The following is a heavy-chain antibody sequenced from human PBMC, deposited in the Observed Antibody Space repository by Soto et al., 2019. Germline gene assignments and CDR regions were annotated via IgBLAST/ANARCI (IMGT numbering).Heavy chain of an antibody. CDR3: ARADRGYYYYGMDV. V-gene: IGHV3-21*04. CDR1: GFTFSSYS. J-gene: IGHJ6*02. CDR2: ISSSSSYI. D-gene: IGHD3-16*02. Sequence: GGSLRLSCAASGFTFSSYSMNWVRQAPGKGLEWVSSISSSSSYIYYADSVKGRFTISRDNAKNSLYLQMNSLRAEDTAVYYCARADRGYYYYGMDVWGQGTTVTVSS.